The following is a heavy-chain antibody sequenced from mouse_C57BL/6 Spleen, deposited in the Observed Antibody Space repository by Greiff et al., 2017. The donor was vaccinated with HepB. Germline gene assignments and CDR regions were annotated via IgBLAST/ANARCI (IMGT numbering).Heavy chain of an antibody. V-gene: IGHV1-15*01. Sequence: QVQLQQSGAELVRPRASVTLSCKASGYTFTDYEMHWVKQTPVHGLEWIGAIDPETGGTAYNQKFKGKAILTADKSSRTAYMELRSLTSEDSAVYYCTKLGRYFDYWGQGTTLTVSS. CDR1: GYTFTDYE. CDR3: TKLGRYFDY. CDR2: IDPETGGT. J-gene: IGHJ2*01. D-gene: IGHD4-1*01.